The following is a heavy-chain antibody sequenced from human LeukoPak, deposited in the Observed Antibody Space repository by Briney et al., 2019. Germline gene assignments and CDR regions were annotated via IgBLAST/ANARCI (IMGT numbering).Heavy chain of an antibody. CDR3: AREGVPLDY. CDR1: GFTFSDYN. V-gene: IGHV3-30-3*01. Sequence: GGSLRLSCAASGFTFSDYNMHWVRQAPGKGLDWVALMSPDGNKKYYADSVKGRFTISRDNSKNTVDLQLDSLRAEDTAVYYCAREGVPLDYWGLGTLVTVSS. J-gene: IGHJ4*02. CDR2: MSPDGNKK. D-gene: IGHD6-6*01.